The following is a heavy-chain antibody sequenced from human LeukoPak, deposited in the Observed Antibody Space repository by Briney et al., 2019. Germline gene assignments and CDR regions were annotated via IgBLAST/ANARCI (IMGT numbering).Heavy chain of an antibody. CDR2: IKYDGDEE. D-gene: IGHD1-7*01. Sequence: EGSLRLSCAASGFTFSDYWMSWMRQAPGKGLEWVANIKYDGDEEYYVDSVKGRFTISRDNAKNSLYLQLNSLRAEDTAVYYCASRGITGTTTPRYYYYGMDVWGQGTTVTVSS. V-gene: IGHV3-7*03. J-gene: IGHJ6*02. CDR1: GFTFSDYW. CDR3: ASRGITGTTTPRYYYYGMDV.